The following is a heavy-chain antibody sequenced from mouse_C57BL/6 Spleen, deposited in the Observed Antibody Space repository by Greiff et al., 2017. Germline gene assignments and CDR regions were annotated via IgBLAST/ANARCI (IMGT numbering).Heavy chain of an antibody. CDR3: ARHEEAYYGSSYSYYFDY. Sequence: QVQLQQSGAELVKPGASVKLSCKASGYTFTEYTIHWVKQRSGQGLEWIGWFYPGSGSIKYNEKFKDKATLTADKSSSTVYMELSRLTSEDSAVYFCARHEEAYYGSSYSYYFDYWGQGTTLTVSS. J-gene: IGHJ2*01. CDR2: FYPGSGSI. CDR1: GYTFTEYT. D-gene: IGHD1-1*01. V-gene: IGHV1-62-2*01.